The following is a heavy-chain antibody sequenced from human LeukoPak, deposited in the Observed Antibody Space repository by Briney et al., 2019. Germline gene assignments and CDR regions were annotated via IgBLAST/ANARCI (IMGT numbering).Heavy chain of an antibody. D-gene: IGHD3-22*01. V-gene: IGHV3-9*01. CDR1: GFTFSNYA. J-gene: IGHJ6*02. CDR2: ISWNSGSI. Sequence: GGSLRLSCAASGFTFSNYAMTWVRQAPGKGLEWVSGISWNSGSIGYADSVKGRFTISRDNAKNSLYLQMNSLRAEDTALYYCAKTYYDSSGYQHYGMDVWGQGTTVTVSS. CDR3: AKTYYDSSGYQHYGMDV.